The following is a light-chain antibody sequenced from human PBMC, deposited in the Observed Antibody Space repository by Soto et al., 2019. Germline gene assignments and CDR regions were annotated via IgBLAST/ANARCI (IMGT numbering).Light chain of an antibody. V-gene: IGKV1-5*01. CDR2: DAS. CDR3: QQYNTYGLT. J-gene: IGKJ4*02. Sequence: DIQMTQSPSTLSASVGDRVSITCRASQSVGNSLAWYQQRPGKAPKLLIFDASTLESGVPSKFSGSGSDTVFTFTISSLQPDDSATYYCQQYNTYGLTFGGGTKVDI. CDR1: QSVGNS.